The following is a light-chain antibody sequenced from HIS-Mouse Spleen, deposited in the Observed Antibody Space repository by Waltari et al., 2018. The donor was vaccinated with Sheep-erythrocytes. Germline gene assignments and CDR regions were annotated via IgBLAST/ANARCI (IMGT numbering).Light chain of an antibody. CDR2: DAS. CDR3: QQFNNYPRT. CDR1: QGISSA. J-gene: IGKJ1*01. Sequence: AIQLTQSPSSLTASVGDRVTITCRASQGISSALAWYQQKPGKAPKLLNYDASSLESGVPSRFSGSGSGTDFTLTISSLQPEDFATYYCQQFNNYPRTFGQGTKVEIK. V-gene: IGKV1D-13*01.